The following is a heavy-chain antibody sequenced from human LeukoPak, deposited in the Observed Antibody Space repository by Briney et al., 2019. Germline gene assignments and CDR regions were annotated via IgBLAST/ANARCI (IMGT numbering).Heavy chain of an antibody. J-gene: IGHJ4*02. CDR1: GFPFSSYA. Sequence: PGGSLRLSCAASGFPFSSYAMSWVRQAPGKGLEWVSAISGSGGSTYYADSVKGRFTISRDNSKNTLYLQMNSLRAEDTAVYYCAKVTYGSGTYGAFDYWGQGTLVTVSS. CDR2: ISGSGGST. V-gene: IGHV3-23*01. CDR3: AKVTYGSGTYGAFDY. D-gene: IGHD3-10*01.